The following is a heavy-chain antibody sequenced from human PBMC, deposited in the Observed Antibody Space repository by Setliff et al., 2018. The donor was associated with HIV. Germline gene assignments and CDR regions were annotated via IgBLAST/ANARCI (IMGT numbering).Heavy chain of an antibody. CDR2: VNHSRRT. CDR1: GGSISSGGFY. Sequence: PSETLSLTCTVTGGSISSGGFYWTWIRQHPGKGLEWIGEVNHSRRTNYNSSLKSRVTISVDTSKNQFSLKLSSVTAADTAVYYCARHSPSDYWGQGTLVTVSS. V-gene: IGHV4-39*01. CDR3: ARHSPSDY. J-gene: IGHJ4*02.